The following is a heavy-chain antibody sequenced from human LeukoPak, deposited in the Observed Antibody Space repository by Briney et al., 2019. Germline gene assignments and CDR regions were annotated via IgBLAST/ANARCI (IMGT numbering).Heavy chain of an antibody. CDR3: ARFEFSSSADY. Sequence: GASVKVSCKASGYTFSNYDFTWVRQAPGQGLEWMGWISAYNDNTDYAQRLQGRVTMTTDTSTSTAYMELRSLTSDDTAVYYCARFEFSSSADYWGQGTLVTVSS. CDR1: GYTFSNYD. J-gene: IGHJ4*02. V-gene: IGHV1-18*01. CDR2: ISAYNDNT. D-gene: IGHD6-6*01.